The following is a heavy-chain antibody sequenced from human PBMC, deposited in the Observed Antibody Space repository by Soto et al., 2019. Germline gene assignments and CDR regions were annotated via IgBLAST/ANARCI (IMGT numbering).Heavy chain of an antibody. CDR3: ARGVPFGSAASRDCFDP. J-gene: IGHJ5*02. D-gene: IGHD2-15*01. V-gene: IGHV1-2*02. CDR1: GYTFTGYY. Sequence: ASVKVSCKASGYTFTGYYMHWVRQAPGQGLEWMGWINPNSGGTNYAQKFQGRVTMTRDTSISTAYMELSRLRSDDTAVYYCARGVPFGSAASRDCFDPWGQGTLVTVSS. CDR2: INPNSGGT.